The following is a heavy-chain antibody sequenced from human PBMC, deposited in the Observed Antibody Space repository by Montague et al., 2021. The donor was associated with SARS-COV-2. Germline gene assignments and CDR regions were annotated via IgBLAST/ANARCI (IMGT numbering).Heavy chain of an antibody. CDR2: LNPNGIS. CDR3: ARVADILASSSSEYSFYY. D-gene: IGHD2/OR15-2a*01. Sequence: SETLSLTCTVSGGSISSYYWSWIRQPPGKGLEWIGFLNPNGISNYNPSLNRRVTMSIDTAKNHFSLKLTSVTAADTAVYYCARVADILASSSSEYSFYYWGQGTPVSVSS. J-gene: IGHJ4*02. V-gene: IGHV4-59*01. CDR1: GGSISSYY.